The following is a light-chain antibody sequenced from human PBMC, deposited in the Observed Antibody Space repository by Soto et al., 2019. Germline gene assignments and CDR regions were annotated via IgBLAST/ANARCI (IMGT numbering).Light chain of an antibody. J-gene: IGKJ4*01. Sequence: EIVLTQSPGTLSLSPGERATLSCRASQSVSSSYLAWYQHKPGQAPRLLIYGASNRATGIPDRFSGSGSGTDFTLTISRLEPEDFAVYYCQQYGSSFGGGTKVEIK. CDR2: GAS. CDR1: QSVSSSY. CDR3: QQYGSS. V-gene: IGKV3-20*01.